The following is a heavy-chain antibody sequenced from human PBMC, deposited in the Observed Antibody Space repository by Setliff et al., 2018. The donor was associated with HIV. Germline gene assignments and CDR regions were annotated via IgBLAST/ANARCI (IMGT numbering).Heavy chain of an antibody. D-gene: IGHD3-9*01. CDR3: ARQGDYHILTGYYSGPHDAFDI. V-gene: IGHV5-51*01. CDR2: IYPGDSDT. CDR1: GYSFTNHW. J-gene: IGHJ3*02. Sequence: GESLKISCKGSGYSFTNHWIAWVRQMPGRGLEWMGIIYPGDSDTRYSPSFQGQVTISADKSISTAYLQWSSLKASDTAMYYCARQGDYHILTGYYSGPHDAFDIWGQGTMVTVSS.